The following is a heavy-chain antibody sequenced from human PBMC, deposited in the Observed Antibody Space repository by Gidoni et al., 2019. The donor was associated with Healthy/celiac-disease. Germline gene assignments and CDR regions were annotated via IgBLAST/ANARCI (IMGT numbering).Heavy chain of an antibody. J-gene: IGHJ4*02. Sequence: QLQLQESGPGLVKPSETLSLTCTVSGGSISSSSYYWGWIRQPPGKGLEWIGSIYYSGSTYYNPSLKSRVTISVDTSKNQFSLKLSSVTAADTAVYYCASFCGGDCYSSVGYWGQGTLVTVSS. CDR3: ASFCGGDCYSSVGY. CDR2: IYYSGST. V-gene: IGHV4-39*01. D-gene: IGHD2-21*02. CDR1: GGSISSSSYY.